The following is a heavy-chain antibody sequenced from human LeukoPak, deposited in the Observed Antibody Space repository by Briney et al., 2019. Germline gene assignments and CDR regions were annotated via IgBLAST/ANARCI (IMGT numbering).Heavy chain of an antibody. J-gene: IGHJ6*03. CDR3: ARDRGTYYDFVSTRNYYMDV. Sequence: GGSLRLSCAASGFTFSSYWMSWVRQAPGKGLEWVANIKQDGSEKYYVDSVKGRFTISRDNAKYTLYVQMNSLRAEDTAVYYCARDRGTYYDFVSTRNYYMDVWGKGTTVTVSS. D-gene: IGHD3-3*01. CDR2: IKQDGSEK. CDR1: GFTFSSYW. V-gene: IGHV3-7*01.